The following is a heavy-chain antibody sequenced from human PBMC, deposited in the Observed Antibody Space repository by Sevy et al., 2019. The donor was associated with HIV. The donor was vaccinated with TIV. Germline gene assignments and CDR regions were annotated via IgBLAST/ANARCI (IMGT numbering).Heavy chain of an antibody. J-gene: IGHJ6*02. CDR1: GGSISSYY. V-gene: IGHV4-59*13. CDR3: VGEASWDYYYGMDV. Sequence: SETLSLTCTVSGGSISSYYWSWIRQPPGKGLEWIGYIYYSGSTNYNPSLKSRVTISVDTSKNQFSLKLSSVTAADTAVYYCVGEASWDYYYGMDVWGQGTTVTVSS. CDR2: IYYSGST. D-gene: IGHD2-2*01.